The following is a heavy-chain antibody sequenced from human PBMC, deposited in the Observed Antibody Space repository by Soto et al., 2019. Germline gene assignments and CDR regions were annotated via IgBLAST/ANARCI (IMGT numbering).Heavy chain of an antibody. J-gene: IGHJ6*03. Sequence: PSETLSLTCTVSGGSISSYYWSWIRQPPGKGLEWIGYIYYSGSTNYNPSLKSRVTISVDTSKNQFSLKLSSVTAADTAVYYCAREKRLLLWFGELDYYYYYMDVWGKGTTVTVSS. CDR3: AREKRLLLWFGELDYYYYYMDV. CDR2: IYYSGST. V-gene: IGHV4-59*01. CDR1: GGSISSYY. D-gene: IGHD3-10*01.